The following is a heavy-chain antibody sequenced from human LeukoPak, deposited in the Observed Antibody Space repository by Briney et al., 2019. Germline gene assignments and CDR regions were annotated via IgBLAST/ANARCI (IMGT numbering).Heavy chain of an antibody. V-gene: IGHV3-74*01. Sequence: GGSLRLSCAASGFTFSNYCMHWVRHIPGKGLVWVSRICPDGTVTNYADSVKGRFTISRDNAKNMVFLQMNSLRADDTAAYYCVRDFRSADYWGQGILVTVSS. CDR2: ICPDGTVT. CDR3: VRDFRSADY. J-gene: IGHJ4*02. CDR1: GFTFSNYC.